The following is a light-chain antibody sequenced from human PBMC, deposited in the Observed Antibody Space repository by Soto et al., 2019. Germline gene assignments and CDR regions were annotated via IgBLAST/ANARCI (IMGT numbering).Light chain of an antibody. J-gene: IGKJ4*01. CDR2: KAS. V-gene: IGKV1-5*03. Sequence: IQMTQSPSTLYASIGDRVTITCRASQRISSWLAWYQQKPGKAPKLLIYKASSLESGVPSIFSGSGSGTEFTLTISRLQTDDFAAYCFQQDSSYPLTFGGGTKVELK. CDR3: QQDSSYPLT. CDR1: QRISSW.